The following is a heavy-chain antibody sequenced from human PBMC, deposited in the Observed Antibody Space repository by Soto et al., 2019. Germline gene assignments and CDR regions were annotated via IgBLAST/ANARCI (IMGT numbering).Heavy chain of an antibody. V-gene: IGHV3-30*18. CDR3: AKVAASSWHANWFAP. CDR2: ISYDENTK. CDR1: GFDFRGTG. Sequence: TGGSLRLSCKASGFDFRGTGMHWVRQAPGKGLEWVAVISYDENTKDYGGSVKGRFTVSRDNSNNTLYLQMHSLTSDDTAVYYCAKVAASSWHANWFAPWGQGTLVTVSS. D-gene: IGHD6-13*01. J-gene: IGHJ5*02.